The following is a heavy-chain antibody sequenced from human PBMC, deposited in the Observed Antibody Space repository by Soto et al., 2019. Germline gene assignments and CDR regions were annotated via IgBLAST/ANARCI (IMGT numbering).Heavy chain of an antibody. D-gene: IGHD6-13*01. CDR3: ARDRGGIAARGYYYYGMDV. CDR2: IYYSGST. CDR1: GGSISSGGYY. Sequence: QVQLQESGPGLVKPSQTLSLTCTVSGGSISSGGYYWSWIRQHPGKGLEWIGYIYYSGSTYYNPSLKSRVTISVDTSKNQFSLKLSSVTAADTAVYYCARDRGGIAARGYYYYGMDVWGQGTTVTVSS. V-gene: IGHV4-31*03. J-gene: IGHJ6*02.